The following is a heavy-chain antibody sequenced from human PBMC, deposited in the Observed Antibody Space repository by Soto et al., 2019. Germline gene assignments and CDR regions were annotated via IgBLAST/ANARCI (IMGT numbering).Heavy chain of an antibody. CDR1: CYTFTNHG. V-gene: IGHV1-18*04. Sequence: ASVKVSFEASCYTFTNHGISWVRQAPGQGLEWVGWVSGYNDKTKSAQKFKGRVTMTTDTSTSTAYMELRSLRSDDTAVYYCARDFYPVAYFFDYWGQGTLVTVSS. CDR3: ARDFYPVAYFFDY. D-gene: IGHD2-21*01. CDR2: VSGYNDKT. J-gene: IGHJ4*02.